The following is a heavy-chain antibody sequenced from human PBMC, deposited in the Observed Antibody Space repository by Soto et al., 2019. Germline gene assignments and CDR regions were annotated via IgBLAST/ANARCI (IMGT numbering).Heavy chain of an antibody. V-gene: IGHV4-34*01. Sequence: SETLSLTCAVYGGSFSGYYWSWIRQPPGKGLEWIGEINHSGSTNYNPSLKSRVTISVDTSKNQFSLKLSSVTAADTAVYYCERVYRGYSYGPDYWGQGTLVTVSS. CDR2: INHSGST. J-gene: IGHJ4*02. D-gene: IGHD5-18*01. CDR1: GGSFSGYY. CDR3: ERVYRGYSYGPDY.